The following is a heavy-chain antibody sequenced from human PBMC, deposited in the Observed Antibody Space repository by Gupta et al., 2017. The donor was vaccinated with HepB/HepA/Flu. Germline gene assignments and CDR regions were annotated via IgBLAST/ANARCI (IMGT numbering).Heavy chain of an antibody. CDR1: GDSMTSTW. V-gene: IGHV4-4*02. Sequence: QVQLQESGPGLVKPSGTLSLTCTVSGDSMTSTWWSWVRLPPGKGLEWIGEMYHRGYINYNPSLKSRVTMSIDMSKKQFSLELRSVTAADTAIYYRARHLDYSFDYWGQGTLATVSS. CDR3: ARHLDYSFDY. D-gene: IGHD3-9*01. J-gene: IGHJ4*02. CDR2: MYHRGYI.